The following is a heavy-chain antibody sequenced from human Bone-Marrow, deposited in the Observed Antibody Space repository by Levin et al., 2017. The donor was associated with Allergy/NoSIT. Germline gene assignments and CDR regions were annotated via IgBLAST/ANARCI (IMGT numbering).Heavy chain of an antibody. CDR1: GFTFSDYY. Sequence: GGSLRLSCAASGFTFSDYYMSWIRQAPGKGLEWVSYISSSGSTIYYADSVKGRFTISRDNTKNSLYLQMNSLRAEDTAVYYCAREGSSSWMGRNAFDIWGQGTMVTVSS. V-gene: IGHV3-11*01. D-gene: IGHD6-13*01. CDR2: ISSSGSTI. J-gene: IGHJ3*02. CDR3: AREGSSSWMGRNAFDI.